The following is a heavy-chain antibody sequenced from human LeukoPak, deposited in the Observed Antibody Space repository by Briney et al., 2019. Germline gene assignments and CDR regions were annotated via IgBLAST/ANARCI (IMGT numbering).Heavy chain of an antibody. J-gene: IGHJ4*02. CDR2: IYSGGST. CDR1: GFTVSSNY. V-gene: IGHV3-66*01. CDR3: ARAWGVAAAYDY. D-gene: IGHD6-13*01. Sequence: GGSLGLSCAASGFTVSSNYMSWVRQAPGKGLEWVSVIYSGGSTYYADSVKGRFTISRDNAKNSLYLQMNSLRAEDTAVYYCARAWGVAAAYDYWGQGTLVTVSS.